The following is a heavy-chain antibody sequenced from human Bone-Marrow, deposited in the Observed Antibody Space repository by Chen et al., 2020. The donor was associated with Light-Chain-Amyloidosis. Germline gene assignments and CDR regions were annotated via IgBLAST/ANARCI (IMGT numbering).Heavy chain of an antibody. CDR1: GYTFTGYY. D-gene: IGHD5-12*01. J-gene: IGHJ4*02. V-gene: IGHV1-2*02. CDR2: INPNSGDT. Sequence: QVQLVQSGDEVKMPGASVKVSCKASGYTFTGYYMHWVRQAPGQGLEWMGWINPNSGDTNYAQKFQGRVTMTRDTSITTGYMELSRLKSDDTAVYYCARDLGGYKNFDYWGQGTLVTVSS. CDR3: ARDLGGYKNFDY.